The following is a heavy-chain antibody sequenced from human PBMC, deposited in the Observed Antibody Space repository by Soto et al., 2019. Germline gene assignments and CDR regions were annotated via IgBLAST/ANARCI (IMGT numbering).Heavy chain of an antibody. D-gene: IGHD2-2*01. J-gene: IGHJ6*04. V-gene: IGHV4-31*03. Sequence: SETLSLTCTVSGGSISSGGYYWSWIRQHPGKGLEWIGYIYYSGNTYYNPSRKSRVTISVDTSKNQFSLKLSSVTAADTAVYYCARGGPKYCSSSSCYQGGLDVWGKGTTVTVSS. CDR1: GGSISSGGYY. CDR3: ARGGPKYCSSSSCYQGGLDV. CDR2: IYYSGNT.